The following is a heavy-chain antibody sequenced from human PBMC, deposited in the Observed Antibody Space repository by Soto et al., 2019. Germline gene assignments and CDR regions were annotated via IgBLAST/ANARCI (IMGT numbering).Heavy chain of an antibody. J-gene: IGHJ4*02. D-gene: IGHD3-9*01. Sequence: SETLSLTCTVSGGSISSGGYYWTWIRQHPGKGLEWIGYIYYTGSTYYIPSLKSRVTISVDTSKSQFSLRLSSVTAADTAVYYCAREYADVLTGYYLFDSWGQGIPVTVSS. CDR2: IYYTGST. CDR3: AREYADVLTGYYLFDS. CDR1: GGSISSGGYY. V-gene: IGHV4-31*03.